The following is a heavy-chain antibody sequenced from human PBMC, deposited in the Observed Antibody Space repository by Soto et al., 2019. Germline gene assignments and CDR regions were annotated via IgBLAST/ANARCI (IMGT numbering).Heavy chain of an antibody. V-gene: IGHV5-10-1*01. CDR3: ASRLTTFSV. D-gene: IGHD4-4*01. Sequence: RGESLKISCKVSGYSFTSYRISWVRQMPGKGLEWMGRIDPSDSYTNYSPSFQGHVTISADKSISTAYLQWSSLKASDTAMYYCASRLTTFSVWGQGTTVTVSS. CDR2: IDPSDSYT. J-gene: IGHJ6*02. CDR1: GYSFTSYR.